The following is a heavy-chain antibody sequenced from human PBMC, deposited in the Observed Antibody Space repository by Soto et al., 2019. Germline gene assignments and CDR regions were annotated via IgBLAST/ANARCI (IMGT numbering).Heavy chain of an antibody. CDR1: GFTFGSYG. J-gene: IGHJ4*02. D-gene: IGHD6-13*01. CDR2: ISLDGSRT. CDR3: ARDREYAAAAPGY. Sequence: GGSLRLSCAAPGFTFGSYGMHWVRQAPGKGLVWVSHISLDGSRTTYADSVKRRFTISRDNSKSTLYLQMNSLRAEDTAVYYCARDREYAAAAPGYWGQGTLVTVSS. V-gene: IGHV3-74*01.